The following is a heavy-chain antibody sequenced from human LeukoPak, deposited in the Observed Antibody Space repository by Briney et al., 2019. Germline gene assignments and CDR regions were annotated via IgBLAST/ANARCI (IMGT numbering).Heavy chain of an antibody. CDR3: ARDPAYYYDSSGSYYFDY. CDR1: GGSISSYY. J-gene: IGHJ4*02. D-gene: IGHD3-22*01. Sequence: PSETLSLTCTISGGSISSYYWSWIRQPAGKGLKWIGRIYTSGSTNYNPSLKSRVTMSVDTSKNQFSLKLSSVTAADTAVYYCARDPAYYYDSSGSYYFDYWGQGTLVTVSS. V-gene: IGHV4-4*07. CDR2: IYTSGST.